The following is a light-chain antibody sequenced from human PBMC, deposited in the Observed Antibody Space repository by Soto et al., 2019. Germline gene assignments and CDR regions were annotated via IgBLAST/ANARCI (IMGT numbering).Light chain of an antibody. CDR3: CSYVGSTTFENVV. J-gene: IGLJ2*01. V-gene: IGLV2-23*02. CDR1: SSNIGDYDL. CDR2: DVS. Sequence: QSVLTQPASVSGSPGQSITISCTGTSSNIGDYDLVSWYQQRPGEVPKLLIYDVSKRPSGLSNRFSGSKSGNTASLTISGLQAEDEADYFCCSYVGSTTFENVVFGGGTQLTVL.